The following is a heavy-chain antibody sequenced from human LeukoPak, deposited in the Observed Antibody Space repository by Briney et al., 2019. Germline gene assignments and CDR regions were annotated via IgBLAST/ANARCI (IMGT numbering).Heavy chain of an antibody. D-gene: IGHD1-26*01. CDR2: INPSGGST. Sequence: ASVKVSCKASGYTFTGYYMHWVRQAPGQGLEWMGIINPSGGSTSYAQKFQGRVTMTRDTSTSTVYMELSSLRSEDTAVYYCARSEGATFRSNYWGQGTLVTVSS. J-gene: IGHJ4*02. CDR3: ARSEGATFRSNY. V-gene: IGHV1-46*01. CDR1: GYTFTGYY.